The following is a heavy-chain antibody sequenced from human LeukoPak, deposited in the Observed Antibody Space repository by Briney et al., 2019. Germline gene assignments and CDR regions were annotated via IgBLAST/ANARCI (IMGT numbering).Heavy chain of an antibody. CDR3: ARGPHPYTSGWYHFDY. CDR2: ISSSGSNK. J-gene: IGHJ4*02. V-gene: IGHV3-48*03. CDR1: EFTFSSYE. D-gene: IGHD6-19*01. Sequence: GGSLRLSCAASEFTFSSYEMNWVRQAPGKGLQWVSYISSSGSNKYYADSVKGRFTISRDNAKNSLYMQMNSLRVEDTALYYCARGPHPYTSGWYHFDYWGQGTLVTVSS.